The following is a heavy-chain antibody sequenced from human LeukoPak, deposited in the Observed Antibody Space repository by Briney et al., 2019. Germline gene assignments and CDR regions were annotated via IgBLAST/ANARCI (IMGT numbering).Heavy chain of an antibody. CDR2: INPNSGGT. Sequence: ASVTVSCKASGYTFTGYYMHWVRQAPGQGLEWMGWINPNSGGTNYAQKFQGRVTMTWDTSISTAYMELSRLRSDDTAVYYCARDWVAFDIWGQGTMVTVSS. CDR1: GYTFTGYY. D-gene: IGHD3-16*01. J-gene: IGHJ3*02. CDR3: ARDWVAFDI. V-gene: IGHV1-2*02.